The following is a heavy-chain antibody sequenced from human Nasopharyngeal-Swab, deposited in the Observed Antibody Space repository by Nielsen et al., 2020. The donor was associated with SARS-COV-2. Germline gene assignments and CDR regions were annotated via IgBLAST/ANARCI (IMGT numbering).Heavy chain of an antibody. CDR3: AKDMSPNTYYYYMDV. Sequence: SPRISCAASGFTFDDYAKHRVRQAPGKGLDWVSGISWNSGSIGYADSVKGRFTISRDNAKNSRYLQMNSLRAEDTALYCCAKDMSPNTYYYYMDVWGKGTTVTVSS. V-gene: IGHV3-9*01. CDR1: GFTFDDYA. J-gene: IGHJ6*03. CDR2: ISWNSGSI.